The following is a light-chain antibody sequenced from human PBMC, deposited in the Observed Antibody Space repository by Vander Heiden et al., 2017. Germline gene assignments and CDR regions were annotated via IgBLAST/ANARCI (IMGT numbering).Light chain of an antibody. CDR3: QQSYTRPRT. CDR1: QRISTN. J-gene: IGKJ3*01. CDR2: AAS. Sequence: DLQMTESPSSLSASVGDRVTITCRASQRISTNLNWYQQKAGKAPKLLISAASTLQSGVPSRFSGSNSGTEFTLTISDLQPDDCATFYCQQSYTRPRTFGPGTKVEIK. V-gene: IGKV1-39*01.